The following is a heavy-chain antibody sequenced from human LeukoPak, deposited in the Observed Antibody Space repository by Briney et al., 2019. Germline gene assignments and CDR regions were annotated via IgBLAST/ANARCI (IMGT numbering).Heavy chain of an antibody. CDR2: ISYNGNNK. D-gene: IGHD3-10*01. Sequence: QSGGSLRLSCAASAFNFRSYGMHWVRQAPGKGPEWVAVISYNGNNKYYADAVKGRFIISRDNSKDTLYLQMNSLRAEDTAVYYCARGRYYDSGSYYNVIHYFDSWGQGTLVIVSS. CDR1: AFNFRSYG. V-gene: IGHV3-30*03. J-gene: IGHJ4*02. CDR3: ARGRYYDSGSYYNVIHYFDS.